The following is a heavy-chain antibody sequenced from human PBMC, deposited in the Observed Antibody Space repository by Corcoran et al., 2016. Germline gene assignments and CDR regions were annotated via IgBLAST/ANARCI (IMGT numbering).Heavy chain of an antibody. CDR1: GGAFSGYY. Sequence: QLQQWGAGLLKPSETLSLTCAVSGGAFSGYYWGWIRQPPGKGLEWSGEINHSGSTNYNPSLKSRVTISVDTSKNQFSLKLSSVTAADTAVYYCARGGVRVAVQGCFDPWGQGTLVTVSS. J-gene: IGHJ5*02. CDR2: INHSGST. CDR3: ARGGVRVAVQGCFDP. D-gene: IGHD3-10*01. V-gene: IGHV4-34*01.